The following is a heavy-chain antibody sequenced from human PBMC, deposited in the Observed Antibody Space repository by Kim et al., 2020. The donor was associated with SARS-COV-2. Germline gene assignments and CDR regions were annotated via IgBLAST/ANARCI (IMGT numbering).Heavy chain of an antibody. Sequence: SETLSLTCTVSGDSISSYYWSWIRQPAGKGLEWIGRIYTSGSTNYNPSLKSRVTMSVDTSKNQFSLKLASVTAADTAVYYCARHQDIVRYHMDVWGKGTTVTVSS. D-gene: IGHD2-15*01. CDR2: IYTSGST. J-gene: IGHJ6*03. V-gene: IGHV4-4*07. CDR1: GDSISSYY. CDR3: ARHQDIVRYHMDV.